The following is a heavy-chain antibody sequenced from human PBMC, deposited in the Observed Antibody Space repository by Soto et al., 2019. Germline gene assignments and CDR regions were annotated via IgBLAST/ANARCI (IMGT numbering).Heavy chain of an antibody. D-gene: IGHD3-10*01. Sequence: EVQLLESGGILVHPGGSLRLSCAASGFTFSNYAMTWVRQAPGKGLEWVSGISAMGGTTYYADSVKGRFAISRDNSKNMVHLQMNSLRAEDTAVYYCAKEEWLGESRGPIYWGQGTLVTVSS. V-gene: IGHV3-23*01. CDR2: ISAMGGTT. CDR1: GFTFSNYA. CDR3: AKEEWLGESRGPIY. J-gene: IGHJ4*02.